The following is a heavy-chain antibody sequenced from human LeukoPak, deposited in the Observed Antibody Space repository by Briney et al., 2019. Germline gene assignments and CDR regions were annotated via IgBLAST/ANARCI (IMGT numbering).Heavy chain of an antibody. J-gene: IGHJ3*02. V-gene: IGHV4-39*07. Sequence: PSETLSLTCKVSGDSVNRNYYYWGWVRQPPGKGLEWIGSIYYSGSTYYNPSLKSRVTTSVDTSKNQFSLKLSSVTAADTAVYYCARAQNYYYDSSGYSGDAFDIWGQGTMVTVSS. CDR2: IYYSGST. CDR1: GDSVNRNYYY. D-gene: IGHD3-22*01. CDR3: ARAQNYYYDSSGYSGDAFDI.